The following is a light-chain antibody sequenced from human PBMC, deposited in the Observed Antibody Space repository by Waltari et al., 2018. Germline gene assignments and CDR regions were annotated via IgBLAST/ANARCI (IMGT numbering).Light chain of an antibody. J-gene: IGKJ4*01. CDR3: QQYNTFSVT. V-gene: IGKV1-5*03. Sequence: DIQMTQSPSTLSAPVGDRITITCRASQSISDWLAWYQQKPGKAPKVLIYKAFTLESGVPSRFSGSGFGTEFTLTISSLQPDDFATYYCQQYNTFSVTFGGGTKVEIK. CDR1: QSISDW. CDR2: KAF.